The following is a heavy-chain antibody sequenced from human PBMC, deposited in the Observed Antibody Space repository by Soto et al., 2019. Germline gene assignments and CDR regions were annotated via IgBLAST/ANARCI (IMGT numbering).Heavy chain of an antibody. CDR3: AREGAAHDQAIAAAAYYFDY. Sequence: SETLSLTCTVSGGSISSDTYYWGWIRQPPGKGLEWIGSIYYSGSANYNPSLKSRVTMSVDTSKNQFSLKLSSVTAADTAVYYCAREGAAHDQAIAAAAYYFDYWGQGTLVTVSS. V-gene: IGHV4-39*02. CDR1: GGSISSDTYY. J-gene: IGHJ4*02. D-gene: IGHD6-13*01. CDR2: IYYSGSA.